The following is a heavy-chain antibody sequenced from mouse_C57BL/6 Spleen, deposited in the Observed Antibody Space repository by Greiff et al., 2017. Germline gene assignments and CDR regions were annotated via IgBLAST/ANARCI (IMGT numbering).Heavy chain of an antibody. CDR3: ARSSHAYGSFYAMDY. CDR2: IDPSDSYT. J-gene: IGHJ4*01. V-gene: IGHV1-69*01. D-gene: IGHD1-1*01. Sequence: QVQLQQPGAELVMPGASVKLSCKASGYTFTSYWMHWVKQRPGQGLEWIGEIDPSDSYTNYNQKFKGKSTLTVDKSSSTAYMQLSSRTSEDSAVYYCARSSHAYGSFYAMDYWGQGTSVTVSS. CDR1: GYTFTSYW.